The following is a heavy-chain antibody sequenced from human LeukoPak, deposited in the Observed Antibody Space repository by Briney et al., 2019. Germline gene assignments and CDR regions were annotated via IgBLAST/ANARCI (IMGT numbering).Heavy chain of an antibody. Sequence: PSETLSLTCTVSGGSISSYYWSWIRQPPGKGLEWIGYIYYSGSTNYNPSLKSRVTIPVDTSKNQFSLKLSSVTAADTAVYYCARDTVDSSGFEYFQHWGQGTLVTVSS. CDR3: ARDTVDSSGFEYFQH. CDR2: IYYSGST. CDR1: GGSISSYY. D-gene: IGHD3-22*01. V-gene: IGHV4-59*01. J-gene: IGHJ1*01.